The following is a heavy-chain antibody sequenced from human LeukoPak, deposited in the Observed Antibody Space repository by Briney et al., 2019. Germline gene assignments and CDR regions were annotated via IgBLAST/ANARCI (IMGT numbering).Heavy chain of an antibody. CDR1: GYTFIGNY. Sequence: ASVKVSCKASGYTFIGNYMHWVRQAPGQGLEWMGWINPNSGGTNYAQKFQGRVTMTSDTSARTVYMELSSLRSEDTAIYCCARIRDGYNDAYDMWGQGTVVTVPS. CDR3: ARIRDGYNDAYDM. CDR2: INPNSGGT. J-gene: IGHJ3*02. V-gene: IGHV1-2*02. D-gene: IGHD5-24*01.